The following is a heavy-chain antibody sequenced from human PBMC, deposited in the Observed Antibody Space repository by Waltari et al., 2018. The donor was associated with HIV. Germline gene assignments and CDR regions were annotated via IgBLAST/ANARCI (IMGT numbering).Heavy chain of an antibody. CDR1: GGTFSSYA. CDR3: ARDKGPMNDSSGGKAFDI. V-gene: IGHV1-69*06. J-gene: IGHJ3*02. Sequence: QVQLVQSGAEVKKPGSSVKVSCKASGGTFSSYAISWVRQAPGQGLEWKRGIIPIFGTANYAQKFQGRVTITADKSTSTAYMELSSLRSEDTAVYYCARDKGPMNDSSGGKAFDIWGQGTMVTVSS. CDR2: IIPIFGTA. D-gene: IGHD3-22*01.